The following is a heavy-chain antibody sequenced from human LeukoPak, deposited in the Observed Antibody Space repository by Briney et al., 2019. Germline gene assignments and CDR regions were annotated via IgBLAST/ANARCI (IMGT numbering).Heavy chain of an antibody. CDR2: IYGTGTT. CDR3: ARAPRDSSSSNYMRRFDY. CDR1: SGSMNSFY. D-gene: IGHD3-22*01. V-gene: IGHV4-4*07. Sequence: SETLSLTCTISSGSMNSFYWNWIRQPAGKGPEWIGRIYGTGTTNYNPSLKSRVTMSVDTSKNQFSLKLSSVTAADTAVYYCARAPRDSSSSNYMRRFDYWGQGTLVTVSS. J-gene: IGHJ4*02.